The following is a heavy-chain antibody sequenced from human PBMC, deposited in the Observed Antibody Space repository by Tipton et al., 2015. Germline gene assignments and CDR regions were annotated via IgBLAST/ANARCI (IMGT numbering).Heavy chain of an antibody. V-gene: IGHV4-38-2*01. CDR3: ACQDYDSLTRDYQTVDY. Sequence: TLSLTCAVSGYFISSGHFWGWIRQPPGKGLEWIGSIFHRGDTNYNPSLKSRVTISLDTSKNQFSLKLTSVTAADTAVYYCACQDYDSLTRDYQTVDYWGQGTLVTVSS. D-gene: IGHD3-9*01. J-gene: IGHJ4*02. CDR1: GYFISSGHF. CDR2: IFHRGDT.